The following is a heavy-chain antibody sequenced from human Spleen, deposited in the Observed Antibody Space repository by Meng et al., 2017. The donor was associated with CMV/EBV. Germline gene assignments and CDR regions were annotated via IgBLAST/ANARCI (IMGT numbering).Heavy chain of an antibody. CDR2: INPSDGST. CDR1: GSTFTSYY. D-gene: IGHD1-26*01. J-gene: IGHJ4*02. CDR3: ARGYSGSSY. Sequence: KLSCKASGSTFTSYYIHWVRQAPGQGLEWMGIINPSDGSTSYAQKFQGRVTMTRDTSTSTLYMELSSLRSDDTAMYYCARGYSGSSYWGQGTLVTVSS. V-gene: IGHV1-46*01.